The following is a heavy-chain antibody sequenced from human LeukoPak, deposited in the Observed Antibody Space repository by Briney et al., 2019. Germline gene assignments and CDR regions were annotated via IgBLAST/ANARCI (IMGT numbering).Heavy chain of an antibody. D-gene: IGHD1-26*01. Sequence: GGSLRLSCAASRFTFSSYEMNWVRQAPGKGLEWVSYISSSGSTIYYADSVKGRFTISRDDAKNSLYLQMNSLRAEDTAVYYCARDVGATTSPFDYWGQGTLVTVSS. CDR3: ARDVGATTSPFDY. J-gene: IGHJ4*02. CDR2: ISSSGSTI. CDR1: RFTFSSYE. V-gene: IGHV3-48*03.